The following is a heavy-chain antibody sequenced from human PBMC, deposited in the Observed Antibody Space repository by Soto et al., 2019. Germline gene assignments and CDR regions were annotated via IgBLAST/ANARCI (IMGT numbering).Heavy chain of an antibody. J-gene: IGHJ4*02. CDR1: GESISSSSYY. CDR2: IYYSGRT. V-gene: IGHV4-39*01. D-gene: IGHD2-21*02. CDR3: ARQRTTVVTQAYFDH. Sequence: SETLSLTRIVSGESISSSSYYWGWIRQPPGKGLEWIGSIYYSGRTYYNPSFKSRVTISIDTSKNQFSLKLSSVTATDTAVYYCARQRTTVVTQAYFDHWGQGALVTVST.